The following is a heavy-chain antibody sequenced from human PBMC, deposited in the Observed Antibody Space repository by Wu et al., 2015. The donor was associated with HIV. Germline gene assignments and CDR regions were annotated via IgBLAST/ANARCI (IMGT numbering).Heavy chain of an antibody. V-gene: IGHV1-69*05. Sequence: QVQLVQSGAEVKKPGSSVKVSCKASGGTFSSYAISWVRQAPGQGLEWMGGIIPIFGTANYAQKFQGRIIVTRDTSTRTVYMELSSLRSEDTAVYFCARDGGQFDFWRGNSHDYMDVWGTGTTVTVSS. CDR3: ARDGGQFDFWRGNSHDYMDV. CDR2: IIPIFGTA. D-gene: IGHD3-3*01. CDR1: GGTFSSYA. J-gene: IGHJ6*03.